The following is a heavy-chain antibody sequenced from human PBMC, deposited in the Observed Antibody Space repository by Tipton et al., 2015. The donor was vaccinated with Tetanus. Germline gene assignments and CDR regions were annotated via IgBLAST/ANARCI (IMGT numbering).Heavy chain of an antibody. J-gene: IGHJ4*02. V-gene: IGHV3-33*01. D-gene: IGHD3-3*01. Sequence: SLRLSCAASGFTFSSYGMHWVRQAPGKGLEWVAVIWYDGSNKYYADSVKGRFTISRDNSKNTLYLQMNSLRAEDTAVYYCARGVLSGSYTGTIDYWGQGTLVTVSS. CDR1: GFTFSSYG. CDR3: ARGVLSGSYTGTIDY. CDR2: IWYDGSNK.